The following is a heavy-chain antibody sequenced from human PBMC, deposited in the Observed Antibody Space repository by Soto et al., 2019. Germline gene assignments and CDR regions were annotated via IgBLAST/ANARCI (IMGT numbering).Heavy chain of an antibody. Sequence: GGSLRLSCAASGFTFSSYWMHWVRQAPGKGLVWVSRINSDGSSTSYADSVKGRFTISRDNAKNTLYLQMNSLRAEDTAVYYCARDPTYDFWSGYYNNWFDPWGQGTLVTVSS. J-gene: IGHJ5*02. CDR3: ARDPTYDFWSGYYNNWFDP. V-gene: IGHV3-74*01. CDR1: GFTFSSYW. CDR2: INSDGSST. D-gene: IGHD3-3*01.